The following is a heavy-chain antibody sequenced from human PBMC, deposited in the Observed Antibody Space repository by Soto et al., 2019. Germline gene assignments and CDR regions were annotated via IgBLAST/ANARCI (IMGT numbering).Heavy chain of an antibody. D-gene: IGHD5-12*01. CDR2: ISYDGSNK. V-gene: IGHV3-30*18. CDR3: AKVFPVWWQKGWFDY. CDR1: GFTFSSYG. J-gene: IGHJ4*02. Sequence: QVQLVESGVGVVQPGRSLRLYCAASGFTFSSYGMHCVRQAPGKGLEWVAVISYDGSNKYYADSEKGRFTICRDNSKNMLYLQMNSLRAEDMSVYYYAKVFPVWWQKGWFDYWVQGTLVTVSS.